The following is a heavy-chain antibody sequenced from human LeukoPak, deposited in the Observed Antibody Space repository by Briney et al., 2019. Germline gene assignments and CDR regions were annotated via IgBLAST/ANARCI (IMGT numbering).Heavy chain of an antibody. D-gene: IGHD1-26*01. J-gene: IGHJ4*02. CDR1: GFTFSGYW. CDR3: ASAPVGALDY. V-gene: IGHV3-7*01. CDR2: IKQDGSEK. Sequence: GGSLRLSCAASGFTFSGYWMMWVRQAPGKGLESVANIKQDGSEKYYVDSVKGRFTISRDNAKNSLYLQMNSLRAKDTAVYYCASAPVGALDYWGQGTLVTVSS.